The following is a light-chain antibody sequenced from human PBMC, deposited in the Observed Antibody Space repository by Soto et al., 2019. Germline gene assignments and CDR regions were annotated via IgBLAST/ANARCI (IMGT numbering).Light chain of an antibody. CDR2: EVS. V-gene: IGLV2-8*01. Sequence: QSALTQSPSASGSPGQSVTLSCTGTRRDVGNYKYVSWYQQHPGKAPKLMIYEVSKRPSGVPDRFSGSKSGNTASLTVSGLQVEDEADYYCSSYAGSNLWVFGGGTKLTVL. J-gene: IGLJ3*02. CDR3: SSYAGSNLWV. CDR1: RRDVGNYKY.